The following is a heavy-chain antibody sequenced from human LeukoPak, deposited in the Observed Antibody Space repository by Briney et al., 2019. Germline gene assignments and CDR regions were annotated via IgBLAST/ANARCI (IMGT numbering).Heavy chain of an antibody. V-gene: IGHV3-23*01. CDR2: ISGSGSNT. Sequence: GGSLRLSCAASGFTFNNYAMSWVRQAPGKGLEWVSVISGSGSNTYYADSVKGRFTISRDNSKNTLYLQMNSLRAEDTAVYYCAKDISTGYYYFQSWGQGTLVTVSS. J-gene: IGHJ4*02. CDR1: GFTFNNYA. CDR3: AKDISTGYYYFQS. D-gene: IGHD3-22*01.